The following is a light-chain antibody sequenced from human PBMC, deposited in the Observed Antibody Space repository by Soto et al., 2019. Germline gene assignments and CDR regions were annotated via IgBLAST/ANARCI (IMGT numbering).Light chain of an antibody. CDR2: GAS. Sequence: EMVMTQSPATLSVSPGERATLSCRASQSVDNNLAWYQQKPGQAPRLLISGASTRATGIPAGFSGSGSGTEFTLSISSVQSEDVAVYYCQQYDRWPLTFGGGTKVEI. V-gene: IGKV3-15*01. CDR3: QQYDRWPLT. J-gene: IGKJ4*01. CDR1: QSVDNN.